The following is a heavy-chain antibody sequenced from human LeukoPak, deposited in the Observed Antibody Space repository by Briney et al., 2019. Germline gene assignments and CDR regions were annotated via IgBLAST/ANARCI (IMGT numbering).Heavy chain of an antibody. CDR2: IYTSGST. CDR1: GGSISSGSYY. V-gene: IGHV4-61*02. J-gene: IGHJ6*03. D-gene: IGHD4-11*01. Sequence: SETLSLTCTVSGGSISSGSYYWSWIRQPAGKGLEWIGRIYTSGSTNYNPSLKSLLTISVDTTNNQFSLKTSSVTAADTAVYYCAMTTVTVRSYCYMDVWGKGTTVTVSS. CDR3: AMTTVTVRSYCYMDV.